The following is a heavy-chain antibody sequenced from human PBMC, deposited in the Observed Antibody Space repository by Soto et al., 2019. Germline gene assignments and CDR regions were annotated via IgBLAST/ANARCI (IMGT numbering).Heavy chain of an antibody. CDR2: IYYSGST. D-gene: IGHD3-22*01. CDR1: GGSISSSSYY. V-gene: IGHV4-39*01. Sequence: SETLSLTCTVSGGSISSSSYYWGWIRQPPGKGLEWIGSIYYSGSTYYNPSLKSRVTISVDTSKNQFSLKLSSVTAADTAVYYCARLYYTLYYFDYWGQGTLVTV. J-gene: IGHJ4*02. CDR3: ARLYYTLYYFDY.